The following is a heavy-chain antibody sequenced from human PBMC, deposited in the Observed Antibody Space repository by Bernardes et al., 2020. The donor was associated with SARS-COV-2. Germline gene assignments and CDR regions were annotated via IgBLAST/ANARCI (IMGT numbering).Heavy chain of an antibody. D-gene: IGHD2-2*01. CDR3: AGTSTTCCDY. CDR2: ISAEGTGI. CDR1: EITFSNYW. J-gene: IGHJ4*02. V-gene: IGHV3-74*03. Sequence: VGSLILSCAASEITFSNYWMHWVRQAPGQGLIWVSRISAEGTGITYADSVKGRFTISRDNAKNTLYLQMNSLRVEDTGVYYCAGTSTTCCDYWGQGTLVTVSS.